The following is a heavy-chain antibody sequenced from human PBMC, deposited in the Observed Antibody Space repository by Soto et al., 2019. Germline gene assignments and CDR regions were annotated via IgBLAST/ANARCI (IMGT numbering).Heavy chain of an antibody. J-gene: IGHJ4*02. V-gene: IGHV3-30*19. CDR2: TSYDGNNK. CDR3: ARWGTTGGFDL. CDR1: GFRFKSFV. Sequence: QVQLVGSGGGVVQPGTSLRLSCAASGFRFKSFVMHWVRQVPGKGLEWVAFTSYDGNNKDYGDSVKGRFTVSRDNSQNTLHLQMDFLRPEDTALYYCARWGTTGGFDLWGQGTLVSVSS. D-gene: IGHD3-16*01.